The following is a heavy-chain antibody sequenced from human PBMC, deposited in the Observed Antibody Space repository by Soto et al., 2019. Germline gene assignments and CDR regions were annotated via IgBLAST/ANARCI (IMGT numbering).Heavy chain of an antibody. CDR2: LVVGTGNT. D-gene: IGHD2-15*01. J-gene: IGHJ6*02. V-gene: IGHV1-58*01. Sequence: SVKVSCKTSGFTFRRSAVQWVRQARGQRLEWIGWLVVGTGNTNYAQKFQQRVTISSDRSTNTVSMELSSLTSEDTAVYYCATGAYCSGGSCSDYYYYYYGMDLWGQGTTVTVSS. CDR3: ATGAYCSGGSCSDYYYYYYGMDL. CDR1: GFTFRRSA.